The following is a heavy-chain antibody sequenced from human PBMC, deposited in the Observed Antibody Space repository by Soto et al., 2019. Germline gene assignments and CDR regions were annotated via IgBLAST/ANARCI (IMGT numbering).Heavy chain of an antibody. CDR3: ARRSCGAACYYYGMDV. D-gene: IGHD2-21*01. J-gene: IGHJ6*02. CDR2: IIPTFGTA. V-gene: IGHV1-69*12. Sequence: QVQLVQSGAEVKKPGSSVKVSCKASGGTFSSYTISWVRQAPGQGLEWMGGIIPTFGTADYAQKFQGRVTITADESTSTGYMELSSLRSEDTALYYCARRSCGAACYYYGMDVWGQGTAVTVSS. CDR1: GGTFSSYT.